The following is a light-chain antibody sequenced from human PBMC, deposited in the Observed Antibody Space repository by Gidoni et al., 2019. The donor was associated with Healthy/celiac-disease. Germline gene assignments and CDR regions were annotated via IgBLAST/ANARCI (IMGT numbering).Light chain of an antibody. CDR2: SNN. CDR1: SSNIGSNP. V-gene: IGLV1-44*01. CDR3: AAWDDSLNVLV. Sequence: QSVLTQPPSASGTPAQRVTISCSGSSSNIGSNPVNWYQQFPVTAPKLLIYSNNQRPSGVPDRFSGSKSGTSASLAISGLQSEDEADYYCAAWDDSLNVLVFGGGTKLTVL. J-gene: IGLJ2*01.